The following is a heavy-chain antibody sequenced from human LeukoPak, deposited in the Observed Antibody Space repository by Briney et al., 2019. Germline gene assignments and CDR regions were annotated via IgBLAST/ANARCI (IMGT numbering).Heavy chain of an antibody. J-gene: IGHJ4*02. V-gene: IGHV4-59*01. D-gene: IGHD3-3*01. CDR1: GGSISSYY. Sequence: SETLSLTCTVSGGSISSYYWSWIRQPPGKGLEWIGYIYYSGSTNYNPSLKSRVTISVDTSKNQFSLKLSSVTAADTAVYYCARSPESLGVVIALFDYWGQGTLVTVFS. CDR3: ARSPESLGVVIALFDY. CDR2: IYYSGST.